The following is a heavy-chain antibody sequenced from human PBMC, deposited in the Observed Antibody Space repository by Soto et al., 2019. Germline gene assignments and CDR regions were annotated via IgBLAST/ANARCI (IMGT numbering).Heavy chain of an antibody. J-gene: IGHJ4*02. CDR2: ISYDGNNK. V-gene: IGHV3-30-3*01. D-gene: IGHD1-26*01. CDR3: ARESWVY. CDR1: GFTFSSYA. Sequence: QVQLVESGGGVVQPGRSLRLSCAASGFTFSSYAMHWVRQAPGKGLEWVAVISYDGNNKYYADSVKGRFTISRDDSKNTLYLQMNSLSAADTAVYYCARESWVYRGQGTLVTVSS.